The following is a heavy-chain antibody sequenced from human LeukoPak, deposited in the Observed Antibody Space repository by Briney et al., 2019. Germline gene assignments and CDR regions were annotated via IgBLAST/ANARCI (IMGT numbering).Heavy chain of an antibody. CDR1: GGSISNYY. CDR2: IYTSGST. D-gene: IGHD3-22*01. CDR3: ARERPTGYYYDSSGYYVDAFDI. Sequence: PSETLSLTCTVAGGSISNYYWSWIRQPAGKGLEWIGRIYTSGSTNYNPSLKSRVTMSVDTSKNQFSLKLSSVTAADTAVYYCARERPTGYYYDSSGYYVDAFDIWGQGTMVTVSS. V-gene: IGHV4-4*07. J-gene: IGHJ3*02.